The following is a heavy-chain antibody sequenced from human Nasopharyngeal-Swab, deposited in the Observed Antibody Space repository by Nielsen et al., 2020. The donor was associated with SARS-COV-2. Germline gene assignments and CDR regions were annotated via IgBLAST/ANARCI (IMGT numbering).Heavy chain of an antibody. CDR1: GFTFSRYG. D-gene: IGHD4-23*01. V-gene: IGHV3-30*18. CDR3: AKLGGNSDGSYFDY. CDR2: ISYDGSNK. J-gene: IGHJ4*02. Sequence: GGSLRLFCAASGFTFSRYGMHWVRQAPGKGLEWVAVISYDGSNKYYADSVKGRFTISRDNSKNTLYLQMNSLRAEDTAVYYCAKLGGNSDGSYFDYWGQGTLVTVSS.